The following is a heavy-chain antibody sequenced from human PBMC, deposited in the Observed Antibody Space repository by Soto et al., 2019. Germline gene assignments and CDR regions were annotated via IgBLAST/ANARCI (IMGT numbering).Heavy chain of an antibody. CDR1: GGSISSSSYF. J-gene: IGHJ5*02. CDR3: ARHPSDFWFDP. V-gene: IGHV4-39*01. D-gene: IGHD2-21*02. Sequence: SETLSLTCAVSGGSISSSSYFWGWIRQPPGKGLEWIGGIYYSGSTYYNPSLKSRVTVSVDTSKNQFSLKLSSVTAADTAVYYCARHPSDFWFDPWGQGTLVTVSS. CDR2: IYYSGST.